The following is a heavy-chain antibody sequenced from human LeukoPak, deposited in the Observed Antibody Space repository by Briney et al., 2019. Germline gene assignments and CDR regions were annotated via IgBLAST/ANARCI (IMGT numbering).Heavy chain of an antibody. D-gene: IGHD3-3*01. CDR3: ARVPYYDFWSGKGSFDY. V-gene: IGHV3-74*01. CDR1: GFTFSSYW. Sequence: PGGSLRLSCAASGFTFSSYWMHWVRQAPGKGLVWVSRINTDGSSTSYADSVKGRFTISRDNAKNTLYLQMNSLRAEDTAVYYCARVPYYDFWSGKGSFDYWGQGTLVTVSS. CDR2: INTDGSST. J-gene: IGHJ4*02.